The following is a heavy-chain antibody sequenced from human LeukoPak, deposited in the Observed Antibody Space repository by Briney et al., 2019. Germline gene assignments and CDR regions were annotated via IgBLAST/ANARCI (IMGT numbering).Heavy chain of an antibody. D-gene: IGHD2-2*01. V-gene: IGHV4-59*12. J-gene: IGHJ6*03. CDR1: GGSISTYY. CDR2: VDHTGST. Sequence: SETLSLTCTVSGGSISTYYWSWIRQPPGKGLEWIGYVDHTGSTNFNPSLNGRVSISRDTSKNLFSLRLRSVTAADTAMYFCARGRTGYQLLPTKKNYSYYYVDVWGKGTSVTVSS. CDR3: ARGRTGYQLLPTKKNYSYYYVDV.